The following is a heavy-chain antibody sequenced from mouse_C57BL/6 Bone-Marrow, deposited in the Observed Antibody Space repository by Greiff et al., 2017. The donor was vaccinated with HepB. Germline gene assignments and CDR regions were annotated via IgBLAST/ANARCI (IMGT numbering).Heavy chain of an antibody. CDR3: ARGRLLRWYFDY. J-gene: IGHJ2*01. Sequence: VQLKESGPELVKPGASVKISCKASGYSFTDYNMNWVKQSNGKSLEWIGVINPNYGTTSYNQKFKGKATLTVDQSASTAYMQLNSLTSEDSAVYYCARGRLLRWYFDYWGQGTTLTVSS. V-gene: IGHV1-39*01. CDR1: GYSFTDYN. D-gene: IGHD1-1*01. CDR2: INPNYGTT.